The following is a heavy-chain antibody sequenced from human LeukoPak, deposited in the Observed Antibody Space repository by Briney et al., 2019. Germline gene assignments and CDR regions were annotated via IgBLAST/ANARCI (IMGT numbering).Heavy chain of an antibody. V-gene: IGHV5-51*01. Sequence: GESLKISCKGSGYSFTSYWIGWVRQMPGKGLEWMGIIYPGDSDTRYSPSFQGKVTISADKSISTAYLQWSSLKASDTAMYYCARLTGCSSTSCYDAFDIWGQGTMVTVSS. J-gene: IGHJ3*02. D-gene: IGHD2-2*01. CDR2: IYPGDSDT. CDR1: GYSFTSYW. CDR3: ARLTGCSSTSCYDAFDI.